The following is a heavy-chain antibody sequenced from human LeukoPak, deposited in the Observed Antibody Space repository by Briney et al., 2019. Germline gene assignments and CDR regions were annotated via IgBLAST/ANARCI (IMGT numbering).Heavy chain of an antibody. D-gene: IGHD3-10*01. V-gene: IGHV3-30*18. CDR2: ISYDGSNK. Sequence: GGSLRLSCAASGFTFSSYGMHWVRQAPGKGLEWVAVISYDGSNKYYADSVKGRFTISRDNSKNTLYLQMNSLRAEDTAVYYCAKDLRFDYYGSGSYSGFDYWGQGTLVTVSS. J-gene: IGHJ4*02. CDR3: AKDLRFDYYGSGSYSGFDY. CDR1: GFTFSSYG.